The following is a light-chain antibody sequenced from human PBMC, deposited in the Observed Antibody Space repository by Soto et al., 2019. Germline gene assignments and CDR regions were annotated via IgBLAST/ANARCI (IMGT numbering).Light chain of an antibody. Sequence: DIQMTQSPSSLSASVGDRVTITCRTSQSISSYLNWYQQKPGKAPKLLIYAASSLHSGVPSRFSGSGSGTDFTLTISSLQPEDFATNYCQQSYRTPLTFGGGTKVEIK. CDR3: QQSYRTPLT. V-gene: IGKV1-39*01. CDR1: QSISSY. CDR2: AAS. J-gene: IGKJ4*01.